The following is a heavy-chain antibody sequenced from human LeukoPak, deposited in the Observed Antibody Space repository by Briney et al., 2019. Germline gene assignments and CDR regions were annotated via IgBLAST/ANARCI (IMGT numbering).Heavy chain of an antibody. CDR2: ISGSGGST. CDR3: AKRSNPYGDYRSNWFDP. J-gene: IGHJ5*02. CDR1: GFTFSSYA. Sequence: PGGSLRLSCAASGFTFSSYAMSWVRQAPGKGLEWVSAISGSGGSTYYADSVKGRFTISRDNSKNTLYLQMNSLRAEDTAVYYCAKRSNPYGDYRSNWFDPWGQGTLVTVSS. V-gene: IGHV3-23*01. D-gene: IGHD4-17*01.